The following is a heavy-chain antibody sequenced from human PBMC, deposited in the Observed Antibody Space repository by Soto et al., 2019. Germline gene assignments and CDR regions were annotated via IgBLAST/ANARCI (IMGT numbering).Heavy chain of an antibody. D-gene: IGHD3-3*01. Sequence: EVQLLESGGGLVQPGGSLRLSCAASGFTFSSYAMSWVRQAPGKGLEWVSAISGSGGSTYYADSVKGRFTISRDNSTNTLYLQMTSLRAEDTAVYYCAKASAIFYYYYYMDVWGKGTTVTVSS. CDR2: ISGSGGST. CDR1: GFTFSSYA. CDR3: AKASAIFYYYYYMDV. J-gene: IGHJ6*03. V-gene: IGHV3-23*01.